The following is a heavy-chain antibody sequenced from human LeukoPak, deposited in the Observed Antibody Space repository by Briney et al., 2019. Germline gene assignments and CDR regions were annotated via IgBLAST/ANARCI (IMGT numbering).Heavy chain of an antibody. CDR2: LDHSGTT. D-gene: IGHD3-3*01. Sequence: SETLSLTCIVSGYSISSGYHWGWIRQPPGKGLEWLGSLDHSGTTYYSPSLKSRVTISVDTSKNQFSLKLSSVTAADTAVYYCARATGAVLRFLEWHRKYFDYWGQGTLVTVSS. J-gene: IGHJ4*02. CDR1: GYSISSGYH. CDR3: ARATGAVLRFLEWHRKYFDY. V-gene: IGHV4-38-2*02.